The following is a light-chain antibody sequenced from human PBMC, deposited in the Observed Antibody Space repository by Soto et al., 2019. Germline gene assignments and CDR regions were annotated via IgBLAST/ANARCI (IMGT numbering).Light chain of an antibody. J-gene: IGKJ4*01. Sequence: EIVLKQSPGTLSLSPGERATLSCRASQSVSSSYLDWYQQKPGQAPRLLTYGASSRATGIPDRFSGSGSGTDFTLTISRLEPEDFAVYYCQQYGSSSLTFGGGTKVEIK. CDR3: QQYGSSSLT. V-gene: IGKV3-20*01. CDR2: GAS. CDR1: QSVSSSY.